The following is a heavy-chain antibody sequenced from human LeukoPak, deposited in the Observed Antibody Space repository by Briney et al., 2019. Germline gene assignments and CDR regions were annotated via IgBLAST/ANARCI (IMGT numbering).Heavy chain of an antibody. V-gene: IGHV5-51*01. D-gene: IGHD1-26*01. Sequence: GESLKISCQGSGYSFTSYWIGWVRQMPGKGLEWMGIMYPGDSETRYSPSFQSQVTISADKSISTAYLQWSSLKASDTAMYYCATTLYSGIYGDAFGMWGQGTMVTVSS. CDR2: MYPGDSET. J-gene: IGHJ3*02. CDR3: ATTLYSGIYGDAFGM. CDR1: GYSFTSYW.